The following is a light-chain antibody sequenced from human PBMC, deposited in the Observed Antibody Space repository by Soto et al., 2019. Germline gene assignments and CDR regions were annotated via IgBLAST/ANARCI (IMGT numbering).Light chain of an antibody. CDR3: QQYGSSPRA. V-gene: IGKV3-20*01. CDR2: GAS. Sequence: EIVLTQSPGTLSLSPGERATLSCRASQSVSSSYLAWYQQKPGQAPRLLIYGASSRATGIPDRFSGSGSGTDFTLNISRLEHEDFEVYYCQQYGSSPRAFGEGTKVEIK. J-gene: IGKJ4*01. CDR1: QSVSSSY.